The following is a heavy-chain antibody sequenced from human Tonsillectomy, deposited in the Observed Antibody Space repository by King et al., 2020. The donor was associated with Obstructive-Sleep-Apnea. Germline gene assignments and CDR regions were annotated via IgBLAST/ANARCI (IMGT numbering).Heavy chain of an antibody. CDR3: ARSYDSLDY. CDR2: ISSSSIYI. CDR1: GFTFRSYS. D-gene: IGHD3-22*01. J-gene: IGHJ4*02. V-gene: IGHV3-21*01. Sequence: VQLVQSGGGLVKPGGSLRLSCAASGFTFRSYSRNWVRQAPGKGLDWVSSISSSSIYIYYADSVKGRFTISTDNAKNSLYLQMNSLRAEDTAVYYCARSYDSLDYWGQGTLVTVSS.